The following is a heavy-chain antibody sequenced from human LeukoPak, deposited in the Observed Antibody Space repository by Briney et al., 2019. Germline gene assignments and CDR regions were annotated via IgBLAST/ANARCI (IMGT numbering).Heavy chain of an antibody. Sequence: LTGGSLRLSCAASGFTFTKYAMSWVRQAAGKGLEWVSAIGGSGTKTFYAESVKGRFTISRDNSNNILFLQMDSLRAEDTAMYYCAKAVVPVISQHYFDYWGQGTLVTVSS. CDR2: IGGSGTKT. V-gene: IGHV3-23*01. D-gene: IGHD3-22*01. CDR1: GFTFTKYA. J-gene: IGHJ4*02. CDR3: AKAVVPVISQHYFDY.